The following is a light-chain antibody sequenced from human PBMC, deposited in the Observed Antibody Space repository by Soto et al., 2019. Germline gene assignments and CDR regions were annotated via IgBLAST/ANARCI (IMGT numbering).Light chain of an antibody. CDR3: PQYKNWPPLT. CDR2: GAF. V-gene: IGKV3-15*01. J-gene: IGKJ4*01. CDR1: QSVSYN. Sequence: EIVMTQSPATLSVSPGETATLSCRASQSVSYNLAWYQQKPGQGPRLLIYGAFTRATGIPARFSGSGSGTEFSLTISSLQSEDFAVYYCPQYKNWPPLTFGGGTNVEIK.